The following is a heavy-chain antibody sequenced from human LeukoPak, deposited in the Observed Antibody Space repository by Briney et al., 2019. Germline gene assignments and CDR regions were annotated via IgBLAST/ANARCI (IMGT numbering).Heavy chain of an antibody. Sequence: GGSLRLSCAASGFTFSSYGMHWVRQARGKWLEWVAFIRYDGSNKYYADSVKGRFTISRDNSKNTLYLQMNSLRAEDTAVYYCAKRHYDFWSGYQNQMYYFDYWGQGALVTVSS. CDR1: GFTFSSYG. V-gene: IGHV3-30*02. D-gene: IGHD3-3*01. CDR2: IRYDGSNK. J-gene: IGHJ4*02. CDR3: AKRHYDFWSGYQNQMYYFDY.